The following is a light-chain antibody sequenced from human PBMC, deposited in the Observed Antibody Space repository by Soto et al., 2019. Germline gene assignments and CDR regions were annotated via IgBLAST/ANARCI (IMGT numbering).Light chain of an antibody. Sequence: SALTQPASVSGSPGQSITISCTGTSSDVGGYTYVSWYQQYPGKAPKLMICEVSNRPSGVSHRFSGSKSGNTASLTISGLQAEDEADYYCSSYTSSTIRVFGTGTKVTVL. CDR2: EVS. J-gene: IGLJ1*01. CDR1: SSDVGGYTY. V-gene: IGLV2-14*01. CDR3: SSYTSSTIRV.